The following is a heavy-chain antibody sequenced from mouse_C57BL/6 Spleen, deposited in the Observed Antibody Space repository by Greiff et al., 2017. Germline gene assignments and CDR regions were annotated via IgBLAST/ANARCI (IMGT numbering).Heavy chain of an antibody. D-gene: IGHD1-1*01. V-gene: IGHV1-52*01. CDR2: IDPSDSET. J-gene: IGHJ2*01. CDR1: GYTFTSYW. CDR3: ARGGDCSGPPDD. Sequence: QVQLQQPGAELVRPGSSVKLSCKASGYTFTSYWMHWVKQRPIQGLEWIGNIDPSDSETHYTHKFKDKATLTVDKSSSTAYMQLSSLTSEDSAVYYCARGGDCSGPPDDWGEGTTLTVST.